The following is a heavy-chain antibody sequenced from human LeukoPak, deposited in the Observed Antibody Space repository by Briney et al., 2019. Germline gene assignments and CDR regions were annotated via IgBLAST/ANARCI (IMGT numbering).Heavy chain of an antibody. CDR2: ITNSGGST. CDR1: GFTFSSYA. Sequence: PGGSLRLSCAASGFTFSSYAMSWVRQAPGKGLEWVSEITNSGGSTYYADSVKGRLTISRDNSKNTLYLQMNSLRAEDTALYYCAKASAWYSGSSFDSWGQGTLVTVSS. CDR3: AKASAWYSGSSFDS. V-gene: IGHV3-23*01. D-gene: IGHD1-26*01. J-gene: IGHJ4*02.